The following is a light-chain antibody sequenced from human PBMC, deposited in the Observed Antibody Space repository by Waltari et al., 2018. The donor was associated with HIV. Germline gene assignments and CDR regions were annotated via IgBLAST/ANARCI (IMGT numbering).Light chain of an antibody. CDR1: SGSVSTSYH. Sequence: QTVVTQEPSFSVSPGGTVTLTCGLSSGSVSTSYHPSWYQQTPGQAPLTLTYSTNTRSSVVPDRFSGSILGNKAALTITGAQADDESDYYCVLYMDSGVVFGGGTKLTVL. CDR3: VLYMDSGVV. V-gene: IGLV8-61*01. J-gene: IGLJ2*01. CDR2: STN.